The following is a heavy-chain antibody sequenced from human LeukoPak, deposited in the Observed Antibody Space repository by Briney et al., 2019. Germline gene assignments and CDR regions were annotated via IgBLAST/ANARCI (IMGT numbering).Heavy chain of an antibody. Sequence: SETLSLTCTVSGGSISSHYWSWIRQPPGKGLEWIGYIHYSGSTNYNPSLKSRVTISRDTSKNQFSLKLSSVTAADTAVYYCARSAFLVTAPGLYYFDYWGQGTLVAVSS. CDR3: ARSAFLVTAPGLYYFDY. V-gene: IGHV4-59*11. J-gene: IGHJ4*02. D-gene: IGHD6-13*01. CDR1: GGSISSHY. CDR2: IHYSGST.